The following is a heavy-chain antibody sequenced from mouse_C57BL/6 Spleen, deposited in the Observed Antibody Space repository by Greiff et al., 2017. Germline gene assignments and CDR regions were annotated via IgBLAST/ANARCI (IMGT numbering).Heavy chain of an antibody. CDR1: GFSLTSYG. V-gene: IGHV2-9*01. CDR2: IWGGGST. J-gene: IGHJ4*01. CDR3: AKHEGDGYLYYYAMDY. D-gene: IGHD2-3*01. Sequence: QVQLQQSGPGLVAPSQSLSITCTVSGFSLTSYGVDWVRQPPGKGLEWLGVIWGGGSTNYNSALMSRLSISKDNSKSQVFLKMNRLQTDDTAMYYCAKHEGDGYLYYYAMDYWGQGTSVTVSS.